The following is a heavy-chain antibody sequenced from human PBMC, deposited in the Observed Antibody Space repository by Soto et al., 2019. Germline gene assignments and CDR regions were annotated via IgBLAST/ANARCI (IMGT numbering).Heavy chain of an antibody. D-gene: IGHD3-3*01. CDR1: GFTFSSYG. J-gene: IGHJ4*02. CDR2: ISYDGTKT. Sequence: PGGSLRLSCAASGFTFSSYGMHWVRQASGKGLEWVAGISYDGTKTYYTDSVKGRFTVSRDDSENTLYLQMNGLRAEDTAVYYCARDQHFWLFDYWGQGALVTVSS. V-gene: IGHV3-33*01. CDR3: ARDQHFWLFDY.